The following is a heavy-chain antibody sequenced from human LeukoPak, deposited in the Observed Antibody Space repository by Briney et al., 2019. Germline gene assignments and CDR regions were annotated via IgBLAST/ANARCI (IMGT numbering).Heavy chain of an antibody. J-gene: IGHJ4*02. Sequence: GGSLRLSCVGSGFMFSRSDVNWVRQAPGKGLVWVTRINSDGSSTSYADSVKGRFTVSRDNAKNTLYLQMTSLRADDTAIYYCARGPGPRSGWYGTDYWGQGILVTVSS. D-gene: IGHD6-19*01. V-gene: IGHV3-74*01. CDR3: ARGPGPRSGWYGTDY. CDR2: INSDGSST. CDR1: GFMFSRSD.